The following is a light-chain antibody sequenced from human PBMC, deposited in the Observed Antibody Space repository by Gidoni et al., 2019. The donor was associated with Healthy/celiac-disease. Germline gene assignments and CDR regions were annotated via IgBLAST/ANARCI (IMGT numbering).Light chain of an antibody. V-gene: IGKV1-9*01. CDR1: QGISSY. Sequence: DIQLTQSPSFLSASVRDRVTITCRASQGISSYLAWYQQKPGKAPKLLIYAASTLQSGVPSRFSGSGSGTEFTLTISSLQPEDFATYYCQQLRTFGGGTKVEIK. CDR3: QQLRT. CDR2: AAS. J-gene: IGKJ4*01.